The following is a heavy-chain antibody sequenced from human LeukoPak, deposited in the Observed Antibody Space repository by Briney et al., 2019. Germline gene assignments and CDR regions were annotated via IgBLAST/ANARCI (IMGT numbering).Heavy chain of an antibody. CDR1: GGSVSSGSDY. D-gene: IGHD2-15*01. CDR2: VFYSGST. Sequence: SETLSLTCTVSGGSVSSGSDYWSWIRHPPGKGLGWLGNVFYSGSTNYNPSLNSRVTILVDTSKNQFSLKLRSVTPADTAMYYCAREPCRDGSCGFVDVRGQGTTVTVSS. V-gene: IGHV4-61*01. J-gene: IGHJ6*02. CDR3: AREPCRDGSCGFVDV.